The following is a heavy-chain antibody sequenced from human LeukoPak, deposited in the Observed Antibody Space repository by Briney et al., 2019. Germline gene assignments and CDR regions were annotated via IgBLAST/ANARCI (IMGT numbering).Heavy chain of an antibody. CDR3: ARDIGDYYGSGSYWLL. Sequence: ASVNVSCKSSGYSFIDYYIHWVRQAPGQGLEWMGWVNLHSGGTKFAQKFQGRATMTRDTSINTAYMEVSSLRSDDTAVYYCARDIGDYYGSGSYWLLWGQGALVTVAS. J-gene: IGHJ4*02. CDR2: VNLHSGGT. CDR1: GYSFIDYY. D-gene: IGHD3-10*01. V-gene: IGHV1-2*02.